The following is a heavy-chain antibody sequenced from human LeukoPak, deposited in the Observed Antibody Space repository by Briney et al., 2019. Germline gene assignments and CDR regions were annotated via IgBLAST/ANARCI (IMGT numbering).Heavy chain of an antibody. V-gene: IGHV3-43D*03. J-gene: IGHJ4*02. CDR3: AKDVGLGGLDY. Sequence: PGGSLRLSCAASGFTFDDYAMHWVRQAPGKGLEWVSLISWDGSRTYYADSVKGRFTISRDNSKNSLYLQMNSLRAEDTALYYCAKDVGLGGLDYWGQGTLVTVSS. CDR1: GFTFDDYA. D-gene: IGHD3-10*01. CDR2: ISWDGSRT.